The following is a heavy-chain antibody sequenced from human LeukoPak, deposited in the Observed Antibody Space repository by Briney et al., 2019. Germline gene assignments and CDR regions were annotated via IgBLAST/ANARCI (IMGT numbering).Heavy chain of an antibody. J-gene: IGHJ4*02. D-gene: IGHD3-10*01. CDR3: ARDRQLLWFGEPGLFDY. CDR2: ISPNSGGT. V-gene: IGHV1-2*02. CDR1: GYTFTGYY. Sequence: GASVKVSCKASGYTFTGYYMHWVRQAPGQGLEWMGWISPNSGGTNYAQKFQGRVTMTRDTSISTAYMELSRLRSDDTAVYYCARDRQLLWFGEPGLFDYWGQGTLVTVSS.